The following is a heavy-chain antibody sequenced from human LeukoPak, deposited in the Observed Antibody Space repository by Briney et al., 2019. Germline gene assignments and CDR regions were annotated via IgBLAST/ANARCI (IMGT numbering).Heavy chain of an antibody. CDR3: ARVWSGYDYFDY. D-gene: IGHD5-12*01. CDR2: ISSSSSYI. V-gene: IGHV3-21*01. J-gene: IGHJ4*02. CDR1: GFTFSSYS. Sequence: PGGSLRLSCAASGFTFSSYSMNWVRQAPGKGLEWVSSISSSSSYIYYADSVKGRFTISRDNAKNSLYLQMNSLRAEDTAVYYCARVWSGYDYFDYWGQGTLVTVSS.